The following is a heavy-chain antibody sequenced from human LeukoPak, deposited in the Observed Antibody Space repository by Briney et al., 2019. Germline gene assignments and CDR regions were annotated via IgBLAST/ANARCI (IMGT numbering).Heavy chain of an antibody. D-gene: IGHD6-6*01. CDR2: MNPNSGGT. Sequence: ASVKVSCTASGYTFTGYYMHWVRQAPGQGLEWMGWMNPNSGGTNYAQKFQGRVTMTKDTSISTAYMELSRLRSDDSAVYYCARDGGVSSHYNWFDPWGQGTLVTVSS. V-gene: IGHV1-2*02. J-gene: IGHJ5*02. CDR1: GYTFTGYY. CDR3: ARDGGVSSHYNWFDP.